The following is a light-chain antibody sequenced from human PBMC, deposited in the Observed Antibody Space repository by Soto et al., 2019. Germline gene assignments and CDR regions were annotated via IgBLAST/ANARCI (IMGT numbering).Light chain of an antibody. CDR1: QSVSTSS. CDR3: QQYGSSPRT. CDR2: GAS. J-gene: IGKJ1*01. Sequence: EIVMTQSPATLSVSPGERATLSCRASQSVSTSSLAWYQQRGGQAPRLLIHGASSRATGIPDRSSGSGSGTDFTLTISRLEPEDFAVYYCQQYGSSPRTFGQGTKV. V-gene: IGKV3-20*01.